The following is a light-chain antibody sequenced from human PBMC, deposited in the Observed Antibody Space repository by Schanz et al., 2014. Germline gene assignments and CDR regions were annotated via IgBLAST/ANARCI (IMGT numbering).Light chain of an antibody. J-gene: IGLJ3*02. CDR2: DVN. Sequence: QSALTQPRSVSGSPGQSVTISCTGTSSDVGAYNDVSWYQQHPGKAPKLMIYDVNKRPSGVPDRFSGSKSGNTASLTISGLQPEDEADYYCSSYTSYATGVFGGGTKLTVL. V-gene: IGLV2-11*01. CDR1: SSDVGAYND. CDR3: SSYTSYATGV.